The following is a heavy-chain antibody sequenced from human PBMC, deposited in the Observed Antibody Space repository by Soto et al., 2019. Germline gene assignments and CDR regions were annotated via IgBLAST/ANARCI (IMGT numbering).Heavy chain of an antibody. J-gene: IGHJ5*02. CDR3: AREPWDIVATIDWFDP. D-gene: IGHD5-12*01. Sequence: SQTLSLTCAISGDSVSSNSAAWNWIRQSPSRGLEWLGRTYYRSKWYNDYAVSVKSRITINPDTSKNQFSLQLNSVTPEDTAVYYCAREPWDIVATIDWFDPWGQGTLVTVSS. CDR2: TYYRSKWYN. CDR1: GDSVSSNSAA. V-gene: IGHV6-1*01.